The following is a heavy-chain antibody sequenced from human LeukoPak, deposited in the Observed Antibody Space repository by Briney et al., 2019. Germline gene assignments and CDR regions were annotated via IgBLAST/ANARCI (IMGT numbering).Heavy chain of an antibody. J-gene: IGHJ4*02. CDR1: VYTFDEYA. D-gene: IGHD6-13*01. CDR3: AKGRGTYSRHFFFDH. V-gene: IGHV3-9*01. Sequence: PGGALRLSYAASVYTFDEYAMHCVRQAPREGREWLSIKVSSSSFGSYAGSVKGRLTISRDNAKNSLYLQLNSIRADDTAVYYCAKGRGTYSRHFFFDHWGQGILVTVSS. CDR2: KVSSSSFG.